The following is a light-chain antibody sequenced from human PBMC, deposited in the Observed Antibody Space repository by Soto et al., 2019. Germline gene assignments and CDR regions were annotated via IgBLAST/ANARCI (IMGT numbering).Light chain of an antibody. CDR3: MQGTRLPPT. J-gene: IGKJ1*01. Sequence: DVVMTQSPLSLPVTLGQPASISCRSSQSLVYSDGYAYLNWFHQRPGQSPRRLIYKVSNRDSGGQDRFSGSGSGTEFSLKISRVESEDVGVYYCMQGTRLPPTFGRGTKVEIK. V-gene: IGKV2-30*01. CDR1: QSLVYSDGYAY. CDR2: KVS.